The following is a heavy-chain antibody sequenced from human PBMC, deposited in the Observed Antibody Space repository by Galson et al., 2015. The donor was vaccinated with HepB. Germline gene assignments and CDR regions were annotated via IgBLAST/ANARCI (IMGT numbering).Heavy chain of an antibody. CDR2: IIPILGIA. CDR1: GGTFSSYA. V-gene: IGHV1-69*04. Sequence: SVKVSCKASGGTFSSYAISWVRQAPGQGLEWMGRIIPILGIANYAQKFQGRVTITADKSTSTAYMELSSLRSEDTAVYYCARDLESRITMIAEEDYWGQGTLVTVSS. CDR3: ARDLESRITMIAEEDY. J-gene: IGHJ4*02. D-gene: IGHD3-22*01.